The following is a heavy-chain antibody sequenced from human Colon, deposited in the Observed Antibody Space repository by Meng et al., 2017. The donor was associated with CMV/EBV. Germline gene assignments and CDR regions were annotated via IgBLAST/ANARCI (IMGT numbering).Heavy chain of an antibody. Sequence: QITLKESGPTRVKPTQTLTLTCTFSGFSLRTPEVGVHWIRQPPGKALEWLALIYWDDDNQFRPSLKNRITITKDTSKNQVVLTMTNMDPVDTATYYCAHGRGWLTDYWGQGTLVTVSS. CDR3: AHGRGWLTDY. J-gene: IGHJ4*02. CDR1: GFSLRTPEVG. CDR2: IYWDDDN. D-gene: IGHD6-19*01. V-gene: IGHV2-5*02.